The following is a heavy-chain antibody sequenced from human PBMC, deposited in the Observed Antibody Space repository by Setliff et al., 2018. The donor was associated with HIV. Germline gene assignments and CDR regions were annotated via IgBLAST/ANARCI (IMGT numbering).Heavy chain of an antibody. CDR2: IYYSGTT. J-gene: IGHJ4*02. V-gene: IGHV4-39*01. Sequence: SETLSLTCTVSGASVNSNNYYWGWIRQPPGKGLEWIASIYYSGTTYYNPSLKSRVTISVDTSKNQFSLKLSSVTAADTAVYYCARLSLNLVRGIINSGDRFFDYWGQGSLVTVSS. CDR3: ARLSLNLVRGIINSGDRFFDY. CDR1: GASVNSNNYY. D-gene: IGHD3-10*01.